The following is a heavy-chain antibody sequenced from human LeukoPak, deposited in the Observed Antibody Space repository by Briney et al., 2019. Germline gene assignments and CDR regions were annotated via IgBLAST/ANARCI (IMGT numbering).Heavy chain of an antibody. D-gene: IGHD6-19*01. CDR2: IRYDGSNK. V-gene: IGHV3-30*02. J-gene: IGHJ4*02. CDR1: GFTFSSYG. CDR3: AQDRLRHSGWFDY. Sequence: AGGSLRLSCAASGFTFSSYGMHWVRQAPGKGLEWVAFIRYDGSNKYYADSVKGRFTISRDNSKNTLYLQMNSLRAEDTAVYYCAQDRLRHSGWFDYWGQGTLVTVSS.